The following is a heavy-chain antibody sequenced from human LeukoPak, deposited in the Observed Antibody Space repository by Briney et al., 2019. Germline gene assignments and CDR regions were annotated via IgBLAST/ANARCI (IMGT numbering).Heavy chain of an antibody. V-gene: IGHV3-11*06. D-gene: IGHD3-10*01. CDR1: GFTFSDFY. CDR3: ARKTYYYDSGSYSKSYYFDY. CDR2: ISSSSTDT. J-gene: IGHJ4*02. Sequence: TPGGSLRLSCAASGFTFSDFYMSWIRQAPGKGLEWLSDISSSSTDTNHADSVKGRFTITRDNAKNSLFLQLNSLRAEDTAVYYCARKTYYYDSGSYSKSYYFDYWGQGTLVTVSS.